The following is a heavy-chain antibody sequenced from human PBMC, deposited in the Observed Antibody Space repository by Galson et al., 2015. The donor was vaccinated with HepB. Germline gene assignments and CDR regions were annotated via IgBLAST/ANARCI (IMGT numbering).Heavy chain of an antibody. CDR2: ISYDGGNK. CDR1: GFTFSSYG. Sequence: SLRLSCAASGFTFSSYGMHWVRQAPGKGLEWVAVISYDGGNKYYADSVKGRFTISRDNSKNTLYLQMNSLRAEDTAVYYCAKRTSPGSSGWEEYFQHWGQGTLVTVSS. V-gene: IGHV3-30*18. D-gene: IGHD6-19*01. CDR3: AKRTSPGSSGWEEYFQH. J-gene: IGHJ1*01.